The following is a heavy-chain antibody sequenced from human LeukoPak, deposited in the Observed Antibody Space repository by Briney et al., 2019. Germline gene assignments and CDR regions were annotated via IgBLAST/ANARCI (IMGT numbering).Heavy chain of an antibody. J-gene: IGHJ5*02. CDR1: EYSFPNYC. V-gene: IGHV5-51*01. CDR3: ARLQLSSGGNNWFDP. D-gene: IGHD2-15*01. Sequence: RGESLKISCKHSEYSFPNYCIGWVRQMPGKGLEWMGIIYPGDSDTRYSPSFQGQVTISADKSISTAYLQWSSLKASDTAMYYCARLQLSSGGNNWFDPWGQGTLVTVSS. CDR2: IYPGDSDT.